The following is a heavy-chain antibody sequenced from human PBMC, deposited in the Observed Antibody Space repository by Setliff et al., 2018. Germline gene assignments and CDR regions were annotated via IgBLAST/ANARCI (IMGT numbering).Heavy chain of an antibody. Sequence: ASVKVSCKASGYTFTSYAMHWVRQAPGQGLEWMGWINAGNGNTKYSQKFQGRVTMTRNTSISTAYMELSSLRSEDTAVYYCARGAYYYYYGMDVWGQGTTVTVSS. V-gene: IGHV1-3*01. CDR2: INAGNGNT. J-gene: IGHJ6*02. CDR1: GYTFTSYA. CDR3: ARGAYYYYYGMDV.